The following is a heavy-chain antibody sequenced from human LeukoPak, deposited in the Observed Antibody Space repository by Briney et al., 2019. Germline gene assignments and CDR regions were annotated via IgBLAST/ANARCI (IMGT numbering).Heavy chain of an antibody. D-gene: IGHD3-22*01. CDR2: IRHDGSYQ. J-gene: IGHJ4*02. CDR3: AKNRDSSDYPRDFDY. Sequence: GSLRLSCAASRFTFSSYGMHWVRQTPGKGLEWVAFIRHDGSYQQYVDSVKGRFTVSRDNSKDTVYLQMNSLGTEDTAVYYCAKNRDSSDYPRDFDYWGQGTLVTVSS. CDR1: RFTFSSYG. V-gene: IGHV3-30*02.